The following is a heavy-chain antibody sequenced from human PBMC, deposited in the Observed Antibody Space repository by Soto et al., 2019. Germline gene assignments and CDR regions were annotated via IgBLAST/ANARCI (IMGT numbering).Heavy chain of an antibody. D-gene: IGHD3-16*01. CDR3: ARDGDYYYYGMDV. CDR2: ISSSSSYI. V-gene: IGHV3-21*01. CDR1: GFTFSSYS. Sequence: PGGSLRLSCAASGFTFSSYSMNWVRQAPGKGLEWVLSISSSSSYIYYADSVKGRFTISRDDAKNSLYLQMNSLRAEDTAVYYCARDGDYYYYGMDVWGQGTTVTVSS. J-gene: IGHJ6*02.